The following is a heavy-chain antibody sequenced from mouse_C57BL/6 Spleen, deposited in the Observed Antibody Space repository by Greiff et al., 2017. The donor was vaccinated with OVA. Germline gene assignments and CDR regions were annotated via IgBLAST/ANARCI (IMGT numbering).Heavy chain of an antibody. D-gene: IGHD1-1*01. CDR2: IYPGSGST. J-gene: IGHJ2*01. CDR3: ARRDYGWYYFDY. V-gene: IGHV1-55*01. Sequence: VQLQESGAELVKPGASVKMSCKASGYTFTSYWITWVKQRPGQGLEWIGDIYPGSGSTNYNEKFKSKATLTVDTSSSTAYMQLSSLTSEDSAVYYCARRDYGWYYFDYWGQGTTLTVSS. CDR1: GYTFTSYW.